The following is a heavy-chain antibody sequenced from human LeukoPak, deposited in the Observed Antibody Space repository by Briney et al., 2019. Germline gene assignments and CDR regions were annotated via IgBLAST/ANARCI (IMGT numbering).Heavy chain of an antibody. CDR3: AREGRWPQDGLESDY. Sequence: SETLSLTCTVSGGSVSSGSYYWSWIRQPPGKGLEWIGYIFYSGSTNYNPSLKSRVTISVDTSKNQFSLRLSSVTAADTAVYYCAREGRWPQDGLESDYWGQGTLVTDSS. V-gene: IGHV4-61*01. D-gene: IGHD4-23*01. J-gene: IGHJ4*02. CDR2: IFYSGST. CDR1: GGSVSSGSYY.